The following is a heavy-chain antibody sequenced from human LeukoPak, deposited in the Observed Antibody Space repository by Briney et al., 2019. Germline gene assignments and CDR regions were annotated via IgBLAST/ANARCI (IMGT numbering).Heavy chain of an antibody. CDR1: GFTFSSYA. CDR3: ARVPGCSSTSCYGNWFDP. CDR2: ISYEGSNK. V-gene: IGHV3-30*04. Sequence: GGSLRLSCAASGFTFSSYAMHWVRQAPGKGLEGVAVISYEGSNKYYADSVRGRFTISRDNSKNTLYLQMNSLRAEDTAVDYCARVPGCSSTSCYGNWFDPWGQGTLVTVSS. D-gene: IGHD2-2*01. J-gene: IGHJ5*02.